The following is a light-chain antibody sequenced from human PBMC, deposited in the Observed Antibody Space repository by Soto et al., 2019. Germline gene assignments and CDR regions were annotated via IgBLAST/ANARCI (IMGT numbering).Light chain of an antibody. CDR1: QSVSSSY. CDR3: QQYGSAWT. J-gene: IGKJ1*01. CDR2: GAY. V-gene: IGKV3-20*01. Sequence: EIVLTQSPGTLSLSPGERATLSCRASQSVSSSYLAWYQQKPGQAPRLIIYGAYRRATGIPDRFSGSGSGTDFTLTISRLGPADFAVYYCQQYGSAWTFGQGTKVEIK.